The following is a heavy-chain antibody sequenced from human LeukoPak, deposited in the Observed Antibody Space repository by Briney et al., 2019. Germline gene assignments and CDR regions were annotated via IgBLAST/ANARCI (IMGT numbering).Heavy chain of an antibody. V-gene: IGHV4-59*08. CDR1: GGSISSYY. CDR3: ARHKTPDRDAPYDAFDS. CDR2: IYYSGST. J-gene: IGHJ3*02. Sequence: PSETLSLTCTVSGGSISSYYWSWIRQPPGKGLEWIGYIYYSGSTNYNPSLKSRVTISVDTSKNQFSLKLSSVTAADTAVYYCARHKTPDRDAPYDAFDSWGQGTMVTVSS. D-gene: IGHD2-21*02.